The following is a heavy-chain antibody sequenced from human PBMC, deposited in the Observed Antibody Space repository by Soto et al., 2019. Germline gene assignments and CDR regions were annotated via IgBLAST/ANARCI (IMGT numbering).Heavy chain of an antibody. J-gene: IGHJ3*01. CDR1: GYTFSDYG. V-gene: IGHV1-18*01. CDR3: ARGHRIRELMVLRDEGFDV. D-gene: IGHD2-8*01. CDR2: MSTYSGHT. Sequence: RLVQSGAEVRRPGASINVSCKASGYTFSDYGIIWVRQAPGQGLEWMGWMSTYSGHTNYAKSLQGKVTMTGDTTATTAFSELRGLKSDDSAVYYCARGHRIRELMVLRDEGFDVWGQGTMVTVSS.